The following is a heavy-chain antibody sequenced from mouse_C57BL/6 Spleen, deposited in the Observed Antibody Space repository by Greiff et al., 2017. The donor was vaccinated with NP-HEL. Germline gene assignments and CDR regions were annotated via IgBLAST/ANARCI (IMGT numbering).Heavy chain of an antibody. D-gene: IGHD1-1*01. J-gene: IGHJ3*01. Sequence: VQGVESGAELVRPGTSVKVSCKASGYAFTNYFIEWVKQRPGKGLEWIGVINPGSGGTSYNEKFKGKATLTVDKSSSTAYMELSSLTSEDSAVYFCARNYYGSFAYWGQGTLVTVSA. CDR3: ARNYYGSFAY. CDR1: GYAFTNYF. CDR2: INPGSGGT. V-gene: IGHV1-54*01.